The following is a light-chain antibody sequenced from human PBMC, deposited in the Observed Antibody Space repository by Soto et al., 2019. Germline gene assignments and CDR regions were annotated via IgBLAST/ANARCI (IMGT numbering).Light chain of an antibody. J-gene: IGKJ1*01. CDR3: QQFHAFPRT. V-gene: IGKV1-13*02. Sequence: AIQLTQSPSSLSASVGDRVTITCRASQAIRRDLAWYQQQPGKAPRLLIFDASTVGGGVPSRCSGSGSGTDFTLNISSLQTEDVETYYCQQFHAFPRTFGQETKVEI. CDR2: DAS. CDR1: QAIRRD.